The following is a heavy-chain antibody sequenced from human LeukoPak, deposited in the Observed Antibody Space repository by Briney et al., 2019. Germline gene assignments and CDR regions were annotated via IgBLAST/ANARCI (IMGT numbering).Heavy chain of an antibody. CDR1: GYTFTGYY. V-gene: IGHV1-2*02. Sequence: GASVKASCKASGYTFTGYYMHWVRQAPGQGLEWMGWINPNSGGTNYAQKFQGRVTMTRDTSISTAYMELSRLRSDDTAVYYCAREMNYDSVRPKWIKRFDPWGQGTLVTVSS. CDR2: INPNSGGT. D-gene: IGHD3-22*01. J-gene: IGHJ5*02. CDR3: AREMNYDSVRPKWIKRFDP.